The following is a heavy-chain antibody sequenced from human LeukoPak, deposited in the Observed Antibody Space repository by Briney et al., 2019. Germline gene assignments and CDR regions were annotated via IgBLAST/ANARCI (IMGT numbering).Heavy chain of an antibody. CDR1: GGSISSHY. CDR2: IYYSGST. V-gene: IGHV4-59*11. D-gene: IGHD3-3*01. Sequence: SETLSLTCTVSGGSISSHYWSWIRQPPGKGLEWIGYIYYSGSTNYNPSLKSRVTISVDTSKNQFSLKLSSVTAADTAVYYCARAPNGAHPYYEFWSGYSSNWFDPWGQGTLVTVSS. CDR3: ARAPNGAHPYYEFWSGYSSNWFDP. J-gene: IGHJ5*02.